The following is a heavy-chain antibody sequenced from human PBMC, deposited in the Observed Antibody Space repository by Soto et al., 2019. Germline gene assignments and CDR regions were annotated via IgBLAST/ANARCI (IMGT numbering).Heavy chain of an antibody. CDR2: MNPNSGNT. V-gene: IGHV1-8*01. Sequence: ASVKVSCKASGYTFTSYDINWVRQATGQGLEWMGWMNPNSGNTVYAQHFQGRLTLTTNTSINTAYMELNSLTSEDTAVYYCEVTTGSWGQGTMVTVSS. CDR3: EVTTGS. J-gene: IGHJ4*02. D-gene: IGHD1-1*01. CDR1: GYTFTSYD.